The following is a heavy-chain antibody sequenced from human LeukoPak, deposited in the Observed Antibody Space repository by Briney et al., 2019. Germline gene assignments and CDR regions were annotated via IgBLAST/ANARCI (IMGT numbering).Heavy chain of an antibody. V-gene: IGHV1-69*04. CDR2: IIPILGIA. Sequence: SVKVSCKASGGTFSSYAISWVRQAPGQGLEWMGRIIPILGIANYAQKFQGRVTITADKSTSTAYMELSSLRSEDTAVYYCASDILTDYYYYGMDVWGQGTTVTVSS. J-gene: IGHJ6*02. CDR1: GGTFSSYA. CDR3: ASDILTDYYYYGMDV. D-gene: IGHD3-9*01.